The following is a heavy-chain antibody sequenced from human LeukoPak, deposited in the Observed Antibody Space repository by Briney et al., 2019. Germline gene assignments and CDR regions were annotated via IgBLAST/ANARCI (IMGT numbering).Heavy chain of an antibody. CDR2: IRSKVYGGTT. CDR1: GFTFGDYA. J-gene: IGHJ4*02. Sequence: GGSLRLSCTASGFTFGDYAMSWVRQAPGKGLEWVGFIRSKVYGGTTEYAASVKGRFTISRDDSKSIAYLQMNSLKTEDTAVYYCTRADYVWGSYREFDYWGQGTLVTVSS. D-gene: IGHD3-16*02. V-gene: IGHV3-49*04. CDR3: TRADYVWGSYREFDY.